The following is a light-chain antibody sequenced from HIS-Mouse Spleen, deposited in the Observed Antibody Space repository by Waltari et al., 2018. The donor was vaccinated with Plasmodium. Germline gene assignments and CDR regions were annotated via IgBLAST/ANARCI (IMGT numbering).Light chain of an antibody. Sequence: SSELTQDPAVSVALGQTVRITCQGDSPRSYYASWYPQKPGQAPVLVIYGKNNRPSGIPDRFSGSSSGNTASLTITGAQAEDEADYYCNSRDSSGNHQVFGGGTKLTVL. CDR3: NSRDSSGNHQV. J-gene: IGLJ3*02. CDR1: SPRSYY. V-gene: IGLV3-19*01. CDR2: GKN.